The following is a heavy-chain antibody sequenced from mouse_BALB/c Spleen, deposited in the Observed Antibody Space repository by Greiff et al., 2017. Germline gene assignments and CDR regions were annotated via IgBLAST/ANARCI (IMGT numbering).Heavy chain of an antibody. D-gene: IGHD2-3*01. J-gene: IGHJ2*01. CDR1: GYAFSSYW. Sequence: VQLQESGAELVRPGSSVKISCKASGYAFSSYWMNWVKQRPGQGLEWIGQIYPGDGDTNYNGKFKGKATLTADKSSSTAYMQLSSLTSEDSAVYFCTRLDEGYYDHFAYWGQGTTLTVSS. CDR2: IYPGDGDT. CDR3: TRLDEGYYDHFAY. V-gene: IGHV1-80*01.